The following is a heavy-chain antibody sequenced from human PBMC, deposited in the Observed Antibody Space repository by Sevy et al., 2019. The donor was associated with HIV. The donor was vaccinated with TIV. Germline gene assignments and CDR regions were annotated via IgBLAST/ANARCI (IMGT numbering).Heavy chain of an antibody. V-gene: IGHV3-30-3*01. CDR1: GFAFSSYA. J-gene: IGHJ3*02. D-gene: IGHD2-15*01. Sequence: GGSLRLSCAASGFAFSSYAMHWVRQAPGKGLEWVAVISYDGSNKYYADSVKGRFTISRDNSKSTLYLQMNSLRAEDTAVYYCAREGGYCRGGSCYSYAFDIWGQGTMVTVSS. CDR3: AREGGYCRGGSCYSYAFDI. CDR2: ISYDGSNK.